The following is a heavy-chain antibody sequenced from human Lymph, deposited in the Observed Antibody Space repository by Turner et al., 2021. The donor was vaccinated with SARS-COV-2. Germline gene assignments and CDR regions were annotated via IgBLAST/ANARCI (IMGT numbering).Heavy chain of an antibody. Sequence: QVQLVQSGAEVKTPGASVNVSCKAPGYTFTSYDINWVRQATGQGCEWRGWMNPNSGNTGYAQKSQGRVTMTRNTSISTAYMELSSLRSEDTAVYYCARGRYSGGGMDVWGQGTTVTVSS. CDR2: MNPNSGNT. CDR3: ARGRYSGGGMDV. V-gene: IGHV1-8*02. J-gene: IGHJ6*02. D-gene: IGHD1-26*01. CDR1: GYTFTSYD.